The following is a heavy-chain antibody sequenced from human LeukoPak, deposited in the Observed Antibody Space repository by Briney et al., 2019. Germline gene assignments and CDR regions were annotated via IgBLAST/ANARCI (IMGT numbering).Heavy chain of an antibody. D-gene: IGHD6-19*01. CDR1: GFTFSKYG. J-gene: IGHJ4*02. Sequence: GGSLRLSCAASGFTFSKYGMLWVRQAPGKGLESVSRINTDGTVTTYADSVKGRFTVSRDNADNTMFLQMNSVRDEDTAVYYCATKQWLAPPPDSWGQGTPVTVSS. CDR3: ATKQWLAPPPDS. V-gene: IGHV3-74*01. CDR2: INTDGTVT.